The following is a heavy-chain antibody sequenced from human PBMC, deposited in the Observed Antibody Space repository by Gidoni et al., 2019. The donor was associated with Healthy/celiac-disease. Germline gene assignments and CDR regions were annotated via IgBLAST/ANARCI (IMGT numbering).Heavy chain of an antibody. CDR2: ISSSSSYI. D-gene: IGHD5-18*01. CDR3: ARDSDTAMGIDY. CDR1: GFTFSSYS. Sequence: EVQMVESGGGLVKPGGSLRLSCAASGFTFSSYSMNWVRQAPGKGLEWVSSISSSSSYIYYADSVKVRFTISRDNAKNSLYLQMNSLRAEDTAVYYCARDSDTAMGIDYWGQGTLVTVSS. V-gene: IGHV3-21*06. J-gene: IGHJ4*02.